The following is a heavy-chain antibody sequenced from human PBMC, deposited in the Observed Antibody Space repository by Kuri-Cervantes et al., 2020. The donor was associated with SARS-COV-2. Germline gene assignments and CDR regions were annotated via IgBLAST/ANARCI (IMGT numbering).Heavy chain of an antibody. CDR1: GYTFTDYY. CDR2: INPNSGGT. V-gene: IGHV1-2*02. J-gene: IGHJ4*02. D-gene: IGHD1-26*01. CDR3: ARVIVGAYKFLHYSDY. Sequence: ASVKVSCKASGYTFTDYYMHWVRQAPGQGLEWMGWINPNSGGTNYAQKFQGRVTMTRDTSISTAYMELSRLRSDDTAVYYCARVIVGAYKFLHYSDYWGQGTLVTVSS.